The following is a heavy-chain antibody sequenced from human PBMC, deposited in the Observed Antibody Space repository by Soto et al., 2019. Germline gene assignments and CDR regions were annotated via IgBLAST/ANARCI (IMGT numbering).Heavy chain of an antibody. J-gene: IGHJ4*02. CDR1: GFSFRDYT. D-gene: IGHD2-21*02. CDR3: TPRLTAHFDF. Sequence: EVHLLESGGGFVQPGGSLRLSCAASGFSFRDYTLNWVRQAPWKGLEWVTTISDSVTGKTHYAESVKGRSAISRDDSRNTMFLQLDSLRVEDTAVHYCTPRLTAHFDFWGQGTVVTVSS. CDR2: ISDSVTGKT. V-gene: IGHV3-23*01.